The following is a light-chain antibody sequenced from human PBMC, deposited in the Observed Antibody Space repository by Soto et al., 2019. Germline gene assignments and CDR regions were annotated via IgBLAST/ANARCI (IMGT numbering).Light chain of an antibody. Sequence: DIQMTQSPYSLSAAVGDRVTITCRASQNINTYLNWYQQKPGKAPKLLIFDAASLQSGVPSRFSGSGSRTDFTLTITSLQPEDFATYYCQLTSSAPFTFGPGTKVDIK. CDR3: QLTSSAPFT. CDR1: QNINTY. V-gene: IGKV1-39*01. J-gene: IGKJ3*01. CDR2: DAA.